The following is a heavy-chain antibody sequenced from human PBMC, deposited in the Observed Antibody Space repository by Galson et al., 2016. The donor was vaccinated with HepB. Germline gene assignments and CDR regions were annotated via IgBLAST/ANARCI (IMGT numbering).Heavy chain of an antibody. CDR1: GYTFTSYG. V-gene: IGHV1-18*04. Sequence: SVKVSCKASGYTFTSYGITWLRQAPGQGLEWMGWINTYNGNTKYAQKLQGRVTMTTDTSTSTAYVELRSLRSDDTAVYYCARERGNYRYFDYWGHGTLVTVSS. CDR3: ARERGNYRYFDY. J-gene: IGHJ4*01. D-gene: IGHD3-16*02. CDR2: INTYNGNT.